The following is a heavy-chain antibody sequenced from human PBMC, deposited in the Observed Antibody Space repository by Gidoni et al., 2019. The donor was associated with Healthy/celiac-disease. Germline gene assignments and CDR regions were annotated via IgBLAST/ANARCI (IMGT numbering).Heavy chain of an antibody. CDR1: GYSFTSYW. V-gene: IGHV5-51*01. Sequence: EVQLVQSGAEVTKPGESLKISCTGSGYSFTSYWTGWVRQMPGKGLEWMGIIYPGDSDTRYSPSFQGQVTISADKSISTAYLQWSSLKASDTAMYYCASPALGSPPGNVGAFDIWGQGTMVTVSS. D-gene: IGHD6-13*01. CDR3: ASPALGSPPGNVGAFDI. J-gene: IGHJ3*02. CDR2: IYPGDSDT.